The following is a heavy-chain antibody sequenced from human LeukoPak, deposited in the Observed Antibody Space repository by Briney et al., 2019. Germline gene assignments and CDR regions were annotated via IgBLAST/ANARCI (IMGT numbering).Heavy chain of an antibody. CDR3: ASYGSGSYLVDY. CDR2: ISGSGGST. Sequence: GGSLRLSCAASGFTFSSYAMSWVRQPPGKGLEWVSAISGSGGSTYYADSVKGRFTISRDNSKNTLYLQMNSLRAEDTAVYYCASYGSGSYLVDYWGQGTLVTVSS. J-gene: IGHJ4*02. V-gene: IGHV3-23*01. D-gene: IGHD3-10*01. CDR1: GFTFSSYA.